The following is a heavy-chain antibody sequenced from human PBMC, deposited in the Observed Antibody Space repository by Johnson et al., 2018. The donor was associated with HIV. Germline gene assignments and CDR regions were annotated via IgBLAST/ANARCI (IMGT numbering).Heavy chain of an antibody. CDR2: ISYDGSKK. Sequence: QVQLVESGGGVVQPGRSLRLSCAASGFTFSSYAMHWVRQAPGKGLEWVAVISYDGSKKFYADSVKGRFTISRDNSKNTLFLQMNSLRPEDTAVYYCARDMGHRQLARDAFDIWGQGTMVTVSS. V-gene: IGHV3-30*04. D-gene: IGHD6-6*01. J-gene: IGHJ3*02. CDR3: ARDMGHRQLARDAFDI. CDR1: GFTFSSYA.